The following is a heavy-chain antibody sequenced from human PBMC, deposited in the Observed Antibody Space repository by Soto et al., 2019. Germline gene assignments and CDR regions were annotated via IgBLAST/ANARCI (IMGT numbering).Heavy chain of an antibody. CDR2: VYFSGNT. D-gene: IGHD6-25*01. CDR1: GGSLSSYY. J-gene: IGHJ5*02. CDR3: GSVRPSGYVLS. V-gene: IGHV4-59*01. Sequence: QVQLQESGPGLVKPSETLSLTCTVSGGSLSSYYWTWIRQSPGKGLEWIGYVYFSGNTNYNPSRKSRVTISIDTSKNQFSLRLASVTAADTAFYYCGSVRPSGYVLSWGQGTLVTVSS.